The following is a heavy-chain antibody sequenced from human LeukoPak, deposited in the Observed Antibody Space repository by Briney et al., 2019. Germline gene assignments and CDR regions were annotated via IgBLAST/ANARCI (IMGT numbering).Heavy chain of an antibody. V-gene: IGHV3-23*01. CDR2: ISGSGGRT. CDR3: AKGYYDFWSGANYFDY. Sequence: ETLSLTCAVYGGSFSGYYWSWIRQAPGKGLEWVSAISGSGGRTFYADSVKGRFTISRDNSKNTLYLQMNSLRAEDTAVYYCAKGYYDFWSGANYFDYWGQGTLVTVSS. D-gene: IGHD3-3*01. J-gene: IGHJ4*02. CDR1: GGSFSGYY.